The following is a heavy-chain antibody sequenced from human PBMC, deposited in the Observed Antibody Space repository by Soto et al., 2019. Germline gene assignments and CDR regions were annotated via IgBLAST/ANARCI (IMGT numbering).Heavy chain of an antibody. CDR3: ARRPCCSGGSCYSPVDY. J-gene: IGHJ4*02. V-gene: IGHV3-33*01. Sequence: QVQLVESGGGVVQPGRSLRLSCAASGFTFSSYGMHWVRQAPGKGLEWVAVIWYDGSNKYYADSVKGRFTISRDNSKNTLYLQMNSLRAEDTAVYYCARRPCCSGGSCYSPVDYWGQGTLVTVSS. CDR2: IWYDGSNK. D-gene: IGHD2-15*01. CDR1: GFTFSSYG.